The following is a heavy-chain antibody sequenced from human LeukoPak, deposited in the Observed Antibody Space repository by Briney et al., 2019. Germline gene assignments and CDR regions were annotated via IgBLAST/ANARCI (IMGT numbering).Heavy chain of an antibody. Sequence: GGSLRLSCAASGFTFSSYAMSWVRQAPGKGLEWVSAISGSGGSTYYADSVKGRFTISRDNSKNTLYLQMNSLRAEDMAVYYCARGQLDIVVVPAAIDYWGQGTLVTVSS. J-gene: IGHJ4*02. V-gene: IGHV3-23*01. CDR1: GFTFSSYA. CDR3: ARGQLDIVVVPAAIDY. CDR2: ISGSGGST. D-gene: IGHD2-2*02.